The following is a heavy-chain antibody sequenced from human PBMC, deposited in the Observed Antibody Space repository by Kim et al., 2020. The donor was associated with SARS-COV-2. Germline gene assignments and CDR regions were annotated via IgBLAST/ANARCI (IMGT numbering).Heavy chain of an antibody. Sequence: SQTLSLTCDISGDSVSSNSAAWSWIRQSPSRGLEWLGRTYYRSKWYNDYAPSVKSRITINPDTSQNQFSLQLNSVTPEDTAVYFCARGTGTLDVWGQGTTVTVSS. CDR2: TYYRSKWYN. D-gene: IGHD2-8*02. CDR3: ARGTGTLDV. J-gene: IGHJ6*02. V-gene: IGHV6-1*01. CDR1: GDSVSSNSAA.